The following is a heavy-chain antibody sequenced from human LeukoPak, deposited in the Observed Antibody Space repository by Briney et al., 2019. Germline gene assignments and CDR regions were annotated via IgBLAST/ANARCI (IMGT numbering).Heavy chain of an antibody. V-gene: IGHV3-73*01. D-gene: IGHD3-9*01. Sequence: AGSLRLSCAASGFTFSGSAMHWVRQASGKGLEWVGRIRSRANSYATAYAASVKGRFTISRDDSKNTAYLQMNSLKTEDTAVYYCTMYYDILTGYSTYYFDYWGQGTLVTVSS. CDR1: GFTFSGSA. J-gene: IGHJ4*02. CDR3: TMYYDILTGYSTYYFDY. CDR2: IRSRANSYAT.